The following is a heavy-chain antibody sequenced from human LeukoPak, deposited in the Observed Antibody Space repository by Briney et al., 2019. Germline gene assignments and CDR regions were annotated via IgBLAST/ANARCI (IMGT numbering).Heavy chain of an antibody. J-gene: IGHJ4*02. Sequence: ASVKVSCTASGYTFNTYGMNWVRQAPGQGLEWMGWINTNTGNPTYAQGFTGRFVFSLDTSVSTAYLHISSLKAEDTAVYYCARGSIGAPHHFDYWGQGTLVTVSS. V-gene: IGHV7-4-1*02. CDR2: INTNTGNP. CDR3: ARGSIGAPHHFDY. D-gene: IGHD3-10*01. CDR1: GYTFNTYG.